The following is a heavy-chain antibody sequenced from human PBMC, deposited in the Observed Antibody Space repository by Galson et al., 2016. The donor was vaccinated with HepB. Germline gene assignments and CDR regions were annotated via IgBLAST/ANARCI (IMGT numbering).Heavy chain of an antibody. V-gene: IGHV5-10-1*01. D-gene: IGHD1-14*01. CDR3: ARHGVRYYYYGMDV. CDR2: IDPSDSYT. Sequence: QSGAEVKKPGESLRISCSGSANTFSTRFTNFWISWVRQMPGKGLEWMGRIDPSDSYTNYNPTFQGHVIMSVDKSISTAYLQWSSLKASDTATYYCARHGVRYYYYGMDVWGQGTTVIVSS. CDR1: ANTFSTRFTNFW. J-gene: IGHJ6*02.